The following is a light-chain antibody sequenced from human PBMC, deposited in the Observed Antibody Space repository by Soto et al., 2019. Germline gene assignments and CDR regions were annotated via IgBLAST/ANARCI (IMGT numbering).Light chain of an antibody. V-gene: IGLV2-14*01. CDR3: NSQTTSGIRV. CDR2: EVS. J-gene: IGLJ1*01. Sequence: QSALTQPASVSGSPGQSITTSCTGTSTDVGDSNHVSWYQHHSGKAPKLIIYEVSYRPSGVSNRFSGSKSAYTASLTISGLQAEDEADYYCNSQTTSGIRVFGTGTKVTVL. CDR1: STDVGDSNH.